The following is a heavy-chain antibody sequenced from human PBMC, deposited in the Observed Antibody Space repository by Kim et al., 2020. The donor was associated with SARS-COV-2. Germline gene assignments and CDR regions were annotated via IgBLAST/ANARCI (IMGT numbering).Heavy chain of an antibody. J-gene: IGHJ5*02. CDR3: ARNIGITMIVVVTGWFDP. CDR2: IYYSGST. CDR1: GGSFSSGGYY. D-gene: IGHD3-22*01. V-gene: IGHV4-31*03. Sequence: TLSLTCTVSGGSFSSGGYYWSWIRQHPGKGLEWIGYIYYSGSTYYNPSLKSRVTISVDTSKNQFSLKLSSVTAADTAVYYCARNIGITMIVVVTGWFDPWGQATLVTVPS.